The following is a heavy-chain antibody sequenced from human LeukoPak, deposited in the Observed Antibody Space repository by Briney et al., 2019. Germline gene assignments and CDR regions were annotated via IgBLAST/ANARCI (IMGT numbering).Heavy chain of an antibody. CDR2: IYYSGST. CDR3: ARLRAVAKRIGPGYYYYMDV. V-gene: IGHV4-59*01. Sequence: PSETLSLTCTVPGGSISSYYWSWIRQPPGKGLEWIGYIYYSGSTNYNPSLKSRVTISVDTSKNQFSLKLSSVTAADTAVYYCARLRAVAKRIGPGYYYYMDVWGKGTTVTVSS. CDR1: GGSISSYY. J-gene: IGHJ6*03. D-gene: IGHD6-19*01.